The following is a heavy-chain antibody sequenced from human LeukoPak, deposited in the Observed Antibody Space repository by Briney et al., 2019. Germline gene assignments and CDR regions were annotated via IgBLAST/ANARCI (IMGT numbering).Heavy chain of an antibody. CDR2: IIPIFGTA. Sequence: GASVKVSCKASGGTFSSYAISWVRQAPGQGLEWMGGIIPIFGTANYAQKFQGRVTITADESTSTAYMELSGLRSEDTAVYYCARPARPLRGGSCQLDYWGQGTLVTVFS. J-gene: IGHJ4*02. D-gene: IGHD2-15*01. V-gene: IGHV1-69*13. CDR1: GGTFSSYA. CDR3: ARPARPLRGGSCQLDY.